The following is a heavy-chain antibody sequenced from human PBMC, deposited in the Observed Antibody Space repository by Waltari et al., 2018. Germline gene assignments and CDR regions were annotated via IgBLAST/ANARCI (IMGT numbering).Heavy chain of an antibody. V-gene: IGHV4-34*01. CDR2: INHSGST. Sequence: QVQLQQWGAGLLKPSETLSLTCAVYGGSFSGYYWSWIRQPPGKGLEWIGEINHSGSTNYNPSLKSRVTIAVDTSKTQFSRKLSSVTAADTAVDYCARGLEWDVDPWGQGTLVTVSS. J-gene: IGHJ5*02. CDR1: GGSFSGYY. CDR3: ARGLEWDVDP. D-gene: IGHD3-3*01.